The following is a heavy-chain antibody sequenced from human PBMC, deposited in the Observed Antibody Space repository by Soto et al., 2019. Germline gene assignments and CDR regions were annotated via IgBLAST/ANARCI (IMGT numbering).Heavy chain of an antibody. CDR1: GGSIFNYF. V-gene: IGHV4-59*01. Sequence: SETLSLTCRVSGGSIFNYFWTWIRQSPGKRLEWIGDISHTGQTNYNPSLKSRGTLSVDISDNEFSLTLALVVPADSVLYFFVRESSKIYTPHFRLDPWGRGTLVTVSS. CDR3: VRESSKIYTPHFRLDP. CDR2: ISHTGQT. D-gene: IGHD2-15*01. J-gene: IGHJ5*02.